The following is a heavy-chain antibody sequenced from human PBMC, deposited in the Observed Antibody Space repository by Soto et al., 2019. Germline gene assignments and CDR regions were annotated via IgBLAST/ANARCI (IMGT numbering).Heavy chain of an antibody. V-gene: IGHV2-5*02. J-gene: IGHJ4*02. CDR2: IYWDDAT. D-gene: IGHD3-16*01. CDR1: GFSLSTSGVG. Sequence: QITLKESGPTLVKPTQTLTLTCTFSGFSLSTSGVGVGWIRQPPGKALEWLALIYWDDATRYSPSLKSRLTITTDTSKNQVVLTMTNMDPVDTATYYCAHKGDGDRGFKYWGRGTLVTVSS. CDR3: AHKGDGDRGFKY.